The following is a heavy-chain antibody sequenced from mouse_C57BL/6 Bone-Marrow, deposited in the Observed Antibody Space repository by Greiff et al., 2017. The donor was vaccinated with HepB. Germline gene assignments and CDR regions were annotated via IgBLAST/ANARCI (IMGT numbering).Heavy chain of an antibody. CDR3: TRVGSSPAWFAY. CDR1: GFTFSDAW. CDR2: IRNKANNHAT. Sequence: DVKLQESGGGLVQPGGSMKLSCAASGFTFSDAWMDWVRQSPEKGLEWVAEIRNKANNHATYYAESVKGRFTISRDDSKSSVYLQMNSLRAEDTGIYYCTRVGSSPAWFAYWGQGTLVTVSA. J-gene: IGHJ3*01. V-gene: IGHV6-6*01. D-gene: IGHD1-1*01.